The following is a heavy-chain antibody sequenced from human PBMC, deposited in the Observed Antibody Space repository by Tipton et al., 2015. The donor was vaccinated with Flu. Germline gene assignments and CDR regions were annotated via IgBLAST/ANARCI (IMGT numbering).Heavy chain of an antibody. Sequence: QVQLVQSGPEVKKPGASVKVSCKASGYTFTGYYMHWVRQAPGQGLEWIGWINPNSGGTNYAQKFQGRVTMTRDTSISTAYLELSRLRSDDTAGYYCARPEYVLLWFVWAWWCLGTLVTFSS. V-gene: IGHV1-2*02. CDR2: INPNSGGT. CDR1: GYTFTGYY. CDR3: ARPEYVLLWFVWAW. D-gene: IGHD3-10*01. J-gene: IGHJ4*02.